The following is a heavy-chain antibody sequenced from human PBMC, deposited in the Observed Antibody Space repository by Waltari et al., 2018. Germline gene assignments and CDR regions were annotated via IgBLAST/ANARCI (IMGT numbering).Heavy chain of an antibody. D-gene: IGHD3-9*01. CDR1: GGSFSGYY. V-gene: IGHV4-34*01. CDR2: INHSGST. J-gene: IGHJ1*01. Sequence: QVQLQQWGAGLLKPSETLSLTCAVYGGSFSGYYWSWIRQPPGKGLEWIGEINHSGSTNYNPSLKSRVTIAVDTSKNQFSLKRSSVTAADTAVYYCARVEGLRYFDWLPNSQYFQHWGQGTLVTVSS. CDR3: ARVEGLRYFDWLPNSQYFQH.